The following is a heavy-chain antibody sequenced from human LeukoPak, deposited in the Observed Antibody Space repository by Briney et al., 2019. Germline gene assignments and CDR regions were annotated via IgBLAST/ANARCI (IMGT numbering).Heavy chain of an antibody. V-gene: IGHV1-2*02. Sequence: GASVKVSCKTSGYTFTDYYMHWVRQAPGQGLEWMGWINPNSGGTNYAQKFQGRVTMTRDTSISTAYMELSRLRSDDTAVYYCASSFHPLWLLLRFDYWGQGTLVTVSS. CDR2: INPNSGGT. J-gene: IGHJ4*02. D-gene: IGHD3-22*01. CDR3: ASSFHPLWLLLRFDY. CDR1: GYTFTDYY.